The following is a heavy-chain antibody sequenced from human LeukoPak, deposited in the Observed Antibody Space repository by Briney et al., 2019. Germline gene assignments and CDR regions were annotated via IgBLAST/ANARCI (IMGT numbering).Heavy chain of an antibody. Sequence: ASVKVSCKAYGYTFTDRYMHWVRQAPGQGLEWMGWINPNDGDTNYAHNFQGRVTMTRDTSISTAYMELSRLKSDDTAMYYCARGQASYYYDSSGYNWFAPWGQGTLVTVSS. CDR3: ARGQASYYYDSSGYNWFAP. CDR1: GYTFTDRY. CDR2: INPNDGDT. J-gene: IGHJ5*02. D-gene: IGHD3-22*01. V-gene: IGHV1-2*02.